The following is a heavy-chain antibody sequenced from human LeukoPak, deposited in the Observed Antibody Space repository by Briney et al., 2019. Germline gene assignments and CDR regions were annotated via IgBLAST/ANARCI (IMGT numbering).Heavy chain of an antibody. CDR1: GFTFSSYA. Sequence: GGSLRLSCAASGFTFSSYAMTWVRQAPGKGLEWVGRIRGKTDGETTDYAAPVQGRFTISRDDSKDTLYLQMNSPKTEDTAVYYCILAAAGPAYWGQGTLVTVSS. CDR2: IRGKTDGETT. D-gene: IGHD6-13*01. CDR3: ILAAAGPAY. V-gene: IGHV3-15*01. J-gene: IGHJ4*02.